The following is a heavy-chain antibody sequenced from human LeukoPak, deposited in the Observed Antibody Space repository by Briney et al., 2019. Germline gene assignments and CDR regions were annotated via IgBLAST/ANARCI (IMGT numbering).Heavy chain of an antibody. D-gene: IGHD3-3*01. CDR1: GFTFSSYE. CDR3: AKMVTYYDFWSGYPAIFDY. CDR2: ISSSGSTI. J-gene: IGHJ4*02. Sequence: GGSLRLSCAASGFTFSSYEMNWVRQAPGKGLEWVSYISSSGSTIYYADSVKGRFTISRDNSKNTLYLQMNSLRAEDTAVYYCAKMVTYYDFWSGYPAIFDYWGQGTLVTVSS. V-gene: IGHV3-48*03.